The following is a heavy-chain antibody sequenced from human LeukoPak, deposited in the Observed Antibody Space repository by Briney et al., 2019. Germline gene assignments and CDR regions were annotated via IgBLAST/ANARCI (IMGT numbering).Heavy chain of an antibody. CDR2: IKQDGSEK. V-gene: IGHV3-7*01. J-gene: IGHJ4*02. Sequence: GGSLRLSCVVSEVTFSSYWMTWVRQAPGKGLEWVADIKQDGSEKYYVDSVKGRFTISRDNAKNSLYLQMNSLRAEDTAVYYCARDYRFGEFHFDYWGQGTLVTVSS. D-gene: IGHD3-10*01. CDR1: EVTFSSYW. CDR3: ARDYRFGEFHFDY.